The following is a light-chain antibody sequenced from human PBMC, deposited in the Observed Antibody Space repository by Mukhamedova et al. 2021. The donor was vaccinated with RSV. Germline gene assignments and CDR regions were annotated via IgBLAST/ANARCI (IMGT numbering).Light chain of an antibody. J-gene: IGLJ2*01. V-gene: IGLV3-1*01. CDR2: QHD. CDR3: QAWDGSSVV. CDR1: GDKF. Sequence: GDKFACWYQQKSGQSPVLVIYQHDKRPSGIPERFSGSNSGNTATLTISGTQAMDAAYYYCQAWDGSSVVFGGGTKLTVL.